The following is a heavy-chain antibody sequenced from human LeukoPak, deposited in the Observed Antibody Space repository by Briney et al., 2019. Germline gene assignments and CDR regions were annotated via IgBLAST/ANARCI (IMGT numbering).Heavy chain of an antibody. CDR3: ARGLDDDAFDI. V-gene: IGHV4-30-4*08. CDR2: IYYSGTT. J-gene: IGHJ3*02. CDR1: GGSISSGDYY. Sequence: PSETLSLTCTVSGGSISSGDYYWSWIRQPPGKGLEWIGYIYYSGTTYYNPSLKSRVTISVDTSKNQFSLKLSSVTAADTAVYYCARGLDDDAFDIWGQGTMVTVSS. D-gene: IGHD3-16*01.